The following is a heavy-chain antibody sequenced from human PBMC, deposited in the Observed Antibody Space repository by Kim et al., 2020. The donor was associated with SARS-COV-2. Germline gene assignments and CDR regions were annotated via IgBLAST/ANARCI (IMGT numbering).Heavy chain of an antibody. CDR3: ARDQGWAAGDGYNFYYYYG. J-gene: IGHJ6*01. CDR1: GGSISSYY. CDR2: IYYSGST. Sequence: SETLSLTCTVSGGSISSYYWSWIRQPPGKGLEWIGYIYYSGSTNYNPSLKSRVTISVDTSKNQFSLKLSSVTAADTAVYYCARDQGWAAGDGYNFYYYYG. V-gene: IGHV4-59*13. D-gene: IGHD1-1*01.